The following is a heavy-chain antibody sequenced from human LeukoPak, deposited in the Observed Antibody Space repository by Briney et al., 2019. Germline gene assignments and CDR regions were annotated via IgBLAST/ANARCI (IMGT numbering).Heavy chain of an antibody. CDR3: ARDWSIYGYQNFDY. V-gene: IGHV1-69*05. D-gene: IGHD5-18*01. J-gene: IGHJ4*02. CDR1: GGTFSSYA. CDR2: IIPIFGTA. Sequence: ASVKVSCKASGGTFSSYAISWVRQAPGQGLEWMGGIIPIFGTANYAQKFQGRVTITTDESTSTAYMELSSLRSEDTAVYYCARDWSIYGYQNFDYWGQGTLVTVSS.